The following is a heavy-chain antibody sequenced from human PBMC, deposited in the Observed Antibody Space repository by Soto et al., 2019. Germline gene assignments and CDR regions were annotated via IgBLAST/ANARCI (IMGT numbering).Heavy chain of an antibody. V-gene: IGHV4-59*01. Sequence: SETLSLTCTVSGGSISSYYWSWIRQPPGKGLEWIGYIYYSRSTNYNPSLKSRVTISVDTSKNQFSLKLSSVTAADTAVYYCARGPYYDILTGYSPYDYWGQGTLVTVSS. CDR1: GGSISSYY. D-gene: IGHD3-9*01. CDR2: IYYSRST. J-gene: IGHJ4*02. CDR3: ARGPYYDILTGYSPYDY.